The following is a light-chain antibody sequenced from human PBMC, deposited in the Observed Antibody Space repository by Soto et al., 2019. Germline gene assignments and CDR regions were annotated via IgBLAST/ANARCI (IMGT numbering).Light chain of an antibody. J-gene: IGKJ4*01. CDR1: QSISSW. CDR3: QYLNSFPLT. V-gene: IGKV1-5*01. Sequence: DIQMTQSPSTLSGSVGDRVTITCRASQSISSWLAWYQQKPGKAPNLLIYIASTLQGGVPSRFSGSGSGTDFSLTISGLQPEDVATYYCQYLNSFPLTFGGGTKVDIK. CDR2: IAS.